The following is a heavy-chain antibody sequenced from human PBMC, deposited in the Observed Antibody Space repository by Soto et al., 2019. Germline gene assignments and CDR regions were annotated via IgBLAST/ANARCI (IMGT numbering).Heavy chain of an antibody. CDR1: GGTFSSYA. V-gene: IGHV1-69*13. D-gene: IGHD2-8*01. J-gene: IGHJ5*02. CDR3: ARSGLGYCTNCVCYRFDP. Sequence: GASVKVSCKASGGTFSSYAISWVRQAPGQGLEWMGGIIPIFGTANYAQKFQGRVTITADESTSTAYMELRSLRSEDTAVYYCARSGLGYCTNCVCYRFDPWGQGTLVTVSS. CDR2: IIPIFGTA.